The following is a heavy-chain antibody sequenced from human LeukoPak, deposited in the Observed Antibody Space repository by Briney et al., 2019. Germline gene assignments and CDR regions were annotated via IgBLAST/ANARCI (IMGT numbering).Heavy chain of an antibody. CDR3: AKVMEDYGDYGVVDY. D-gene: IGHD4-17*01. CDR2: IRYDGSNK. J-gene: IGHJ4*02. CDR1: GFTFSSYG. V-gene: IGHV3-30*02. Sequence: GGSLRLSCAASGFTFSSYGMHWVRQAPGKGLEWVAFIRYDGSNKHYADSVKGRFSISRDNSKNMLDPQMNSLRAEDTAVYYCAKVMEDYGDYGVVDYWGQGTLVTVSS.